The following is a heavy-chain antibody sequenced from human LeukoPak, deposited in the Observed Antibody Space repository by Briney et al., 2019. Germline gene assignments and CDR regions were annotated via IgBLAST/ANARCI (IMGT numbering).Heavy chain of an antibody. CDR2: INPNSGGT. CDR3: ARVEDDGKGVRFDY. Sequence: EASVKVSCKASGYTFTGYYMHWVRQAPGQGLEWMGWINPNSGGTNYAQKFQGRVTMTRDTSISTAYMELSRLRSDDTAVYYCARVEDDGKGVRFDYWGQGTLVTVSS. CDR1: GYTFTGYY. J-gene: IGHJ4*02. D-gene: IGHD3-10*01. V-gene: IGHV1-2*02.